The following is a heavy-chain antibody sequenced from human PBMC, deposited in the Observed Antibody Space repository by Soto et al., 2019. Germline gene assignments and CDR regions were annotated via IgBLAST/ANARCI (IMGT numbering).Heavy chain of an antibody. D-gene: IGHD3-16*01. CDR1: GFSFSNNG. J-gene: IGHJ4*02. Sequence: HPVGSLRLSCAASGFSFSNNGMHWVRQAPGKGLEWVAIISYDGSNKYYADSAKGRFTISRDNSKNTLYLQMNSLRVEDTAVYYCAKDRVESGLGEIDYWGQGTLVTVSS. CDR2: ISYDGSNK. CDR3: AKDRVESGLGEIDY. V-gene: IGHV3-30*18.